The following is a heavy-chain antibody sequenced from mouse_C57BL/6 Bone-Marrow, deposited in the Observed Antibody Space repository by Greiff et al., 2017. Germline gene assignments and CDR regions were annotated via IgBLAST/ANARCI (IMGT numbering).Heavy chain of an antibody. CDR1: GYTFTSYW. J-gene: IGHJ4*01. Sequence: QVQLQQPGAELVKPGASVKLSCKASGYTFTSYWMHWVKQRPGQGLEWIGMIHPNSGSTNYNEKFKSKATLTVDKSSSTAYMQLSSLTSEDAAVYYCARGIDYGTYYAMDYWGQGTSVTVSS. V-gene: IGHV1-64*01. CDR3: ARGIDYGTYYAMDY. CDR2: IHPNSGST. D-gene: IGHD2-1*01.